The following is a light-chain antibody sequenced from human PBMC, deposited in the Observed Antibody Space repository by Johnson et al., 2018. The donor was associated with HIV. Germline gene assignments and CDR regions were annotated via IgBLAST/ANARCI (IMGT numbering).Light chain of an antibody. Sequence: QSVLTQPPSVSAAPGQKVTISCSGSSSNIANNYVSWYQQLPGTAPKLLIYDNNKRPSGIPDRFSGSKSGTSATLGITGLQTGDEADYYCGTWDSSLSAGPYVFGTGNKATVL. CDR1: SSNIANNY. CDR2: DNN. V-gene: IGLV1-51*01. CDR3: GTWDSSLSAGPYV. J-gene: IGLJ1*01.